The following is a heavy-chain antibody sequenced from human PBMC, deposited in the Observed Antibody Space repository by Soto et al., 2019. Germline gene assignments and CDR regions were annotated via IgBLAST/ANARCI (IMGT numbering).Heavy chain of an antibody. CDR2: IIPILGIA. J-gene: IGHJ4*02. CDR1: GGTFSSYT. V-gene: IGHV1-69*02. CDR3: ARVYASGWLDY. Sequence: QAQLVQSGAEVKKPGSSVKVSCKASGGTFSSYTISWVRQAPGQGLEWMGRIIPILGIANYAQKFQGRVTITADKSTSTAYMELSSLRSEDTAVYYCARVYASGWLDYWGQGTLVTVSS. D-gene: IGHD6-19*01.